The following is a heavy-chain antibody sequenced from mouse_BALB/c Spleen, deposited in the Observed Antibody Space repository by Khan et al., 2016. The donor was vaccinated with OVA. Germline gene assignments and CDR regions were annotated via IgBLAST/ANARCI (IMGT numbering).Heavy chain of an antibody. D-gene: IGHD3-3*01. CDR1: GFSLTSHG. V-gene: IGHV2-9*02. CDR3: ARNRGPDYFDY. CDR2: IWAGGST. Sequence: QVQLKESGPGLVAPSQSLSITCTVSGFSLTSHGVHWVRQPPGKGLEWLGVIWAGGSTNYNSALMSRLSISKDSSKRQVFLKMNSLQTDDTAMYYCARNRGPDYFDYWGQGTTLTVSS. J-gene: IGHJ2*01.